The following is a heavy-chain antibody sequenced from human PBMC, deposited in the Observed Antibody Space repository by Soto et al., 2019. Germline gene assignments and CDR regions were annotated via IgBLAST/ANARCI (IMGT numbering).Heavy chain of an antibody. CDR3: ARGGGIAAAGTYYYYGMDV. CDR1: GGTFSSYA. J-gene: IGHJ6*02. V-gene: IGHV1-69*01. D-gene: IGHD6-13*01. CDR2: IIPNFGTA. Sequence: QVQLVQSGAEVKKRGSSVPVSCKASGGTFSSYAISWVRQAPGQGLEWMGGIIPNFGTANDAQKFQGRVTITADESTSTAYMELSSLRSEDPAVYYCARGGGIAAAGTYYYYGMDVWGQGTTVTVSS.